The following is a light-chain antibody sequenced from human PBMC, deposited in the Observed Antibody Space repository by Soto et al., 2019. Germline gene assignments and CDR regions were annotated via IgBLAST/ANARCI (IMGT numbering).Light chain of an antibody. CDR2: DAS. CDR1: QSVNNW. Sequence: DRQMTQSPSTVSASVGDTVSIKCRASQSVNNWLAWYQLQPGKAHKLLIYDASTLGSGVPSRFSGSGSGTEFTLTIRRLQPDDFATYFCQQYSTYLTFGQGTKVEI. J-gene: IGKJ1*01. CDR3: QQYSTYLT. V-gene: IGKV1-5*01.